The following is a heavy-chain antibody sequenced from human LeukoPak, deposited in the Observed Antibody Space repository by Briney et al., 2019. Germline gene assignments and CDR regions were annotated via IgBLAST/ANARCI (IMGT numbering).Heavy chain of an antibody. D-gene: IGHD1-26*01. CDR2: ISDSGDST. J-gene: IGHJ5*02. Sequence: QTGGSLRLCCAVSGFTFSNYAMSWVRQAPGKGLEWVSVISDSGDSTYYADSVKGRFTISRDNSKNTLYLQMNSLRAAEDTAVYYCAKVGGSFDYNWFDPWGQGTLVTVSS. CDR1: GFTFSNYA. CDR3: AKVGGSFDYNWFDP. V-gene: IGHV3-23*01.